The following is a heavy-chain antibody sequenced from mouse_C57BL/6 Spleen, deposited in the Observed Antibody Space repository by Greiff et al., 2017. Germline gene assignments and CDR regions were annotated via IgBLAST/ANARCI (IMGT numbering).Heavy chain of an antibody. CDR1: GFTFSDYG. D-gene: IGHD1-1*01. Sequence: EVHLVESGGGLVKPGGSLKLSCAASGFTFSDYGMHWVRQAPEKGLEWVAYISSGSSTIYYADTVKGRFTSSRDNAKNTLFLQMTSLRSEDTAMDYCARRGEKLSFDYWGQGTTLTVSS. V-gene: IGHV5-17*01. CDR2: ISSGSSTI. CDR3: ARRGEKLSFDY. J-gene: IGHJ2*01.